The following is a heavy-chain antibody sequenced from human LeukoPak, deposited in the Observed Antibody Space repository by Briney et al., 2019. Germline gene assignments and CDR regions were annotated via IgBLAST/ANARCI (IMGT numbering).Heavy chain of an antibody. CDR3: ARDDYYYYYYYMDV. Sequence: SETLSLTCTVSGYSISSGYYWGWIRPPPGKGLEWIGSIYHSGSTYYNPSLKSRVTISVDTSKNQFSLKLSSVTAADTAVYYCARDDYYYYYYYMDVWGKGTTVTVSS. J-gene: IGHJ6*03. V-gene: IGHV4-38-2*02. CDR1: GYSISSGYY. CDR2: IYHSGST. D-gene: IGHD4-11*01.